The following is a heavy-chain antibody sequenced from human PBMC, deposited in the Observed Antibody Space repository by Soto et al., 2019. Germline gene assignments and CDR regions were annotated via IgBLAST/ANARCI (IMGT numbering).Heavy chain of an antibody. D-gene: IGHD3-3*01. CDR2: ISGSGANT. CDR3: ANGRFLEWLLPDNWFDP. CDR1: GFTFSDYA. Sequence: GSLRLSCAAAGFTFSDYAMNWVRQAPGKGLEWVSAISGSGANTYYADSVKGRFTISRDNSKNMLYLQMNSLRDEDTAVYYCANGRFLEWLLPDNWFDPWGQGTLVTVSS. J-gene: IGHJ5*02. V-gene: IGHV3-23*01.